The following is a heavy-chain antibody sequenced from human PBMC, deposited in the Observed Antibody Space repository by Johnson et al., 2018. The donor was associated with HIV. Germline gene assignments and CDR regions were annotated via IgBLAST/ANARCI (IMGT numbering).Heavy chain of an antibody. CDR2: TRNKANSYTT. J-gene: IGHJ3*02. CDR3: VREKDSLMIFSKDAFDI. CDR1: GFTISDHY. V-gene: IGHV3-72*01. Sequence: EVQLVESGGGLVQPGGSLRLSCAASGFTISDHYMDWFRQAPGKGLEWVGRTRNKANSYTTDYAASVKGRFTISRDDSKNSLYLQMNSLRAEDSAVYYCVREKDSLMIFSKDAFDIWGQGTMVTVSS. D-gene: IGHD3-9*01.